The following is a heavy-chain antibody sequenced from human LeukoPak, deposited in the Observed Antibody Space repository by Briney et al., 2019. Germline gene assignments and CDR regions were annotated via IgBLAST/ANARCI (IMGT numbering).Heavy chain of an antibody. CDR2: IYYSGST. J-gene: IGHJ5*02. CDR3: ARDQLERLGFDP. V-gene: IGHV4-39*07. CDR1: GGSISSSSYY. D-gene: IGHD1-1*01. Sequence: PSETLSLTCTVSGGSISSSSYYWGWIRQPPGKGLEWIGSIYYSGSTYYNPSLKSRVTISVDTSKNQFSLKLSSVTAADTAVYYCARDQLERLGFDPWGQGTLVTVSS.